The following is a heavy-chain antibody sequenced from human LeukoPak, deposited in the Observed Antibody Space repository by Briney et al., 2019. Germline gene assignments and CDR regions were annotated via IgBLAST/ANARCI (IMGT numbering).Heavy chain of an antibody. CDR2: IYYSGST. D-gene: IGHD2-15*01. Sequence: SETLSLTCAVYGGSFSSYYWSWIRQPPGKGLEWIGYIYYSGSTNYNPSLKSRVTISVDTSKNQFSLKLSSVTAADTAVYYCAGGYCSGGSCYDYYYYGMDVWGQGTTVTVSS. J-gene: IGHJ6*02. CDR1: GGSFSSYY. CDR3: AGGYCSGGSCYDYYYYGMDV. V-gene: IGHV4-59*01.